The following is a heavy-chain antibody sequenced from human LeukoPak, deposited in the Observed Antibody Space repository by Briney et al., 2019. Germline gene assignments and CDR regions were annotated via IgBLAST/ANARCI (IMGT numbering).Heavy chain of an antibody. CDR3: AKVRGSSRSGAFDI. CDR1: GYTFSIYA. Sequence: PGGSLRLSCAASGYTFSIYAMTWVRQARGKGLEWVSTISDSGGDTYYADSVKGRFSISRDNSKNTVYLQMNSLRAEDTAVYYCAKVRGSSRSGAFDIWGQGIMVTVSS. J-gene: IGHJ3*02. V-gene: IGHV3-23*01. CDR2: ISDSGGDT. D-gene: IGHD2-2*01.